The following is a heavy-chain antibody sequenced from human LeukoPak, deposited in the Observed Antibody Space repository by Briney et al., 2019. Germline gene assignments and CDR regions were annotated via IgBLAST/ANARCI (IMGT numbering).Heavy chain of an antibody. D-gene: IGHD2-2*01. V-gene: IGHV1-2*02. CDR2: INPNSGGT. CDR1: GYTFTGYY. J-gene: IGHJ4*02. CDR3: ARDTAHHIVVVPAAVDY. Sequence: GASVKVSCKASGYTFTGYYMHWVRQAPGQGLEWMGWINPNSGGTNYAQKFQGRVTMTRDTSISTAYMELSRLRSDDTAVYYCARDTAHHIVVVPAAVDYWGQGTLVTVSS.